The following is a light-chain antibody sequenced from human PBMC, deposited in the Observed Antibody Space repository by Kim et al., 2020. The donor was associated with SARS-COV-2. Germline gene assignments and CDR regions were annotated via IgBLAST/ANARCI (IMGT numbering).Light chain of an antibody. V-gene: IGLV3-1*01. CDR3: QAWDSHVV. CDR2: EDI. Sequence: SYELTQPPSVSVSPGQTASITCSGDKLGDKYAYWYQQKPGQSPVLVIYEDIKRPSGIPERFSGSNSGNTATLTISGTQAMDEADYYCQAWDSHVVFGGGT. J-gene: IGLJ2*01. CDR1: KLGDKY.